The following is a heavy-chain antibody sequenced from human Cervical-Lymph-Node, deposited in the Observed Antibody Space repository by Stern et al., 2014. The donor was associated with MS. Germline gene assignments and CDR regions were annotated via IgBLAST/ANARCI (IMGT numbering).Heavy chain of an antibody. Sequence: ESGPVLVKPTETLTLTCTVSGFSLSNARMGVSWIRQPPGKALEWLAQIFSNDEKSYSTSLKSRLTISKDTSKSQVVLTMTNMDPVDTATYYCARCGGDCYSYWYFDLWGRGTLVTVSS. CDR1: GFSLSNARMG. CDR3: ARCGGDCYSYWYFDL. D-gene: IGHD2-21*02. CDR2: IFSNDEK. V-gene: IGHV2-26*01. J-gene: IGHJ2*01.